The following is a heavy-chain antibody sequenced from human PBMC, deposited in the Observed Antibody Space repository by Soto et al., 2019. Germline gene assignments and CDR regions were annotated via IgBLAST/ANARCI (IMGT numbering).Heavy chain of an antibody. Sequence: QVQLVQSGAEVKKPGSSVKVSCKASGGTFSSYAISWVRQAPGQGLEWMGGIIPIFGTANYAQKFQGRVTITADESTRTAYMELSGLRSEDTAVHYCARKGKATVTFYGMDVLGQGTTVTVSS. CDR1: GGTFSSYA. CDR3: ARKGKATVTFYGMDV. V-gene: IGHV1-69*12. D-gene: IGHD4-17*01. J-gene: IGHJ6*02. CDR2: IIPIFGTA.